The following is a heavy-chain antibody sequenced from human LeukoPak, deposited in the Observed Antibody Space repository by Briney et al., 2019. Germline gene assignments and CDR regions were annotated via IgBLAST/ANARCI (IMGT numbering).Heavy chain of an antibody. Sequence: PGGSLRLSCAASGFTFSSYAMSWVRQAPGKGLEWVSAISGSGGSTYYADSVKGWFTISRDNSKNTLYLQMNSLRAEDTAVYYCAKPDYDFWSGYYTRPYYGMDVWGQGTTVTVSS. CDR3: AKPDYDFWSGYYTRPYYGMDV. J-gene: IGHJ6*02. CDR2: ISGSGGST. CDR1: GFTFSSYA. V-gene: IGHV3-23*01. D-gene: IGHD3-3*01.